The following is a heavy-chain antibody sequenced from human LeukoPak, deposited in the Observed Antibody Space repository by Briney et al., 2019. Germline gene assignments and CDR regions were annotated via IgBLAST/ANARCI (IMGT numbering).Heavy chain of an antibody. CDR2: ISGPGRST. Sequence: GGSLRLSCAASGFTFSSYEMNWVRQAPGKGLEWVSSISGPGRSTYYADSVKGRFTISRDNSKNTMYLQMNSLRVEDTAVYYCAKDRMVRGVEDHWGQGTLVTVSS. D-gene: IGHD3-10*01. J-gene: IGHJ4*02. V-gene: IGHV3-23*01. CDR1: GFTFSSYE. CDR3: AKDRMVRGVEDH.